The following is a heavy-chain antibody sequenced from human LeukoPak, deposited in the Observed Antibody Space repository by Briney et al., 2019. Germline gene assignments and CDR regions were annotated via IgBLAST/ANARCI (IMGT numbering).Heavy chain of an antibody. V-gene: IGHV1-2*02. J-gene: IGHJ4*02. CDR1: GYIFAGYN. Sequence: ASVKVSCRTSGYIFAGYNMDWVRQAPGQGLEWMGRIDPHSGDTRISQKFQGRVTVTRDTSISTVYMELNGLTSDDTAIYYCAREGSGYDYYYFDYWGQGTLVTVSS. CDR3: AREGSGYDYYYFDY. CDR2: IDPHSGDT. D-gene: IGHD5-12*01.